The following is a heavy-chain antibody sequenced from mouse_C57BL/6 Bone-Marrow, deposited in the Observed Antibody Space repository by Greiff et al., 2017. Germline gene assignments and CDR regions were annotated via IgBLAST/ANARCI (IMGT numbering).Heavy chain of an antibody. V-gene: IGHV3-6*01. Sequence: EESGPGLVKPSQSLSLTCSVTGYSITSGYYWNWIRQFPGNKLEWMGYISYDGSNNYNPSLKNRISITRDTSKNQFFLKLNSVTTEDTATYYCAKLGRFAYWGQGTLVTVSA. CDR1: GYSITSGYY. CDR3: AKLGRFAY. CDR2: ISYDGSN. D-gene: IGHD4-1*01. J-gene: IGHJ3*01.